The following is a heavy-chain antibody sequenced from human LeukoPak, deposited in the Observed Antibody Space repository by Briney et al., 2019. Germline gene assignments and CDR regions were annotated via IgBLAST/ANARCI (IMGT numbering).Heavy chain of an antibody. J-gene: IGHJ4*02. CDR2: IYCSKNT. D-gene: IGHD5-18*01. CDR1: GGSISSSSAY. V-gene: IGHV4-39*01. CDR3: VSPRGFSYGYFDY. Sequence: PSETLSLTCTVSGGSISSSSAYWGWIRQPPGKGLEWIGSIYCSKNTYYNPSLKSRVTISADTSKNQFSLTLGSVSATDTAVYYCVSPRGFSYGYFDYWGQGTLVTVSS.